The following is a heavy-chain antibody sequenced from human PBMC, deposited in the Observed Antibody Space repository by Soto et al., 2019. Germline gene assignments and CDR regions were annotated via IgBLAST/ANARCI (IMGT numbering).Heavy chain of an antibody. CDR2: IYYSGST. CDR3: ERAPIVGATLFDS. Sequence: PSETLSLTCAVSGGSLSSSSWWSWVRQPPGKALEWLGEIYYSGSTKYNPSLNSRVTISADQSKNDFSLRLSSVTAADTAVYFCERAPIVGATLFDSWGQGSLVTVSS. CDR1: GGSLSSSSW. J-gene: IGHJ4*02. D-gene: IGHD3-16*02. V-gene: IGHV4-4*02.